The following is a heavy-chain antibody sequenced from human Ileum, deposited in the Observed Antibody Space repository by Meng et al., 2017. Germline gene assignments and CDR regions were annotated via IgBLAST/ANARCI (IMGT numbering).Heavy chain of an antibody. V-gene: IGHV4-4*02. Sequence: QVQLPEAGQGRVKASELLFFPCCVSGALLSVVSCRSWVRQSPGKGLEWIGQIDHLGIAYYKPSLKSRVTMSIDQSKSQFSLRLTSVSAADTAVYYCARHGGYYQDFWGQGTLVTVSS. CDR1: GALLSVVSC. CDR2: IDHLGIA. CDR3: ARHGGYYQDF. D-gene: IGHD4-23*01. J-gene: IGHJ4*02.